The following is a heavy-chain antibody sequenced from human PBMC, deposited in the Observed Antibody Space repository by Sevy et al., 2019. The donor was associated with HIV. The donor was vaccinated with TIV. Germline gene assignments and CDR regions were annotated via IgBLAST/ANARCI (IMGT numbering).Heavy chain of an antibody. V-gene: IGHV1-69*13. CDR2: IIPIFGTA. D-gene: IGHD3-10*01. J-gene: IGHJ6*02. CDR1: GGAFSSYA. Sequence: ASVKVSCKASGGAFSSYAISWVRQATGQGLEWMGGIIPIFGTANYAQKFQGRVTITADESTSTAYMELSSLRSEDTAVYYCARQYYYGSGSYDNYYYGMDVWGQGTTVTVSS. CDR3: ARQYYYGSGSYDNYYYGMDV.